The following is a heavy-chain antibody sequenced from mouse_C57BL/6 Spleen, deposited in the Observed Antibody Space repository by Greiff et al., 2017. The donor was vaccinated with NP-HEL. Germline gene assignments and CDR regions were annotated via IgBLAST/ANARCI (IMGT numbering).Heavy chain of an antibody. V-gene: IGHV1-18*01. CDR1: GYTFTDYN. CDR2: INPNNGGT. CDR3: ARGDYDEGDYYAMDY. Sequence: EVQVVESGPELVKPGASVKIPCKASGYTFTDYNMDWVKQSHGKSLEWIGDINPNNGGTIYNQKFKGKATLTVDKSSSTAYMELRSLTSEDTAVYYCARGDYDEGDYYAMDYWGQGTSVTVSS. D-gene: IGHD2-4*01. J-gene: IGHJ4*01.